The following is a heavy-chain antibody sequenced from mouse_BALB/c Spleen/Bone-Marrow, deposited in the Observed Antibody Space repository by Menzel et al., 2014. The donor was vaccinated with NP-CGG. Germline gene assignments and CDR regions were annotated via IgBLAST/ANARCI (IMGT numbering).Heavy chain of an antibody. J-gene: IGHJ3*01. Sequence: EVQLQQSGPVLVKPSQSLSLTCTVTAYSITSGYGWHWIRQFPGNKLEWMGYIHYSGTTHYNPSLKSRISITRDTSKNQFFLQLNYVTTKDTATYSCAREAWTMARFAYWGQGTLVTVSA. CDR3: AREAWTMARFAY. D-gene: IGHD1-2*01. V-gene: IGHV3-1*02. CDR1: AYSITSGYG. CDR2: IHYSGTT.